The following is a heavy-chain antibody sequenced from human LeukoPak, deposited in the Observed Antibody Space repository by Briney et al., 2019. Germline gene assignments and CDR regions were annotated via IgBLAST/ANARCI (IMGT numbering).Heavy chain of an antibody. CDR2: IIPIFGTA. Sequence: SVKVSCKASGGTFSSYAISWVRQAPGQGLEWMGGIIPIFGTANYAQKFQGRVTITADESTSTAYMELSSLGSEDTAVYYCARFGLGVSGYDFSDYWGQGTLVTVSS. J-gene: IGHJ4*02. V-gene: IGHV1-69*13. D-gene: IGHD5-12*01. CDR1: GGTFSSYA. CDR3: ARFGLGVSGYDFSDY.